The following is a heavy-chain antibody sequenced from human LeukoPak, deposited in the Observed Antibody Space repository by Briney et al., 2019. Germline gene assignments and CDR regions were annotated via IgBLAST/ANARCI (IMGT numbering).Heavy chain of an antibody. D-gene: IGHD3-9*01. CDR2: IYYSGST. V-gene: IGHV4-39*02. CDR1: GGFISGSNYY. CDR3: AKGRHYHLLTGFSSNHYMDV. J-gene: IGHJ6*03. Sequence: TETLSLTCTFSGGFISGSNYYWAWIRQTPGKGLEWIASIYYSGSTNYNPSLKSRVTISVDTSKNHFSLKLSSVTAADTAVYFCAKGRHYHLLTGFSSNHYMDVWGKGTTVTISS.